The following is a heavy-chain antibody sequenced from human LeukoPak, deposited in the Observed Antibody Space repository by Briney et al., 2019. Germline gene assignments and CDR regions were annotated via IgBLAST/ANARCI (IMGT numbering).Heavy chain of an antibody. V-gene: IGHV4-61*02. CDR3: ARVASNCSSTSCYIFGWSYYYYMDV. D-gene: IGHD2-2*02. Sequence: SETLSLTCTVSGGSISSGSYYWSWIRQPAGKGLEWIGRIYTSGSTNYNPPLKSRVTISVDTSKNQFSLKLSSVTAADTAVYYCARVASNCSSTSCYIFGWSYYYYMDVWGKGTTVTISS. CDR2: IYTSGST. CDR1: GGSISSGSYY. J-gene: IGHJ6*03.